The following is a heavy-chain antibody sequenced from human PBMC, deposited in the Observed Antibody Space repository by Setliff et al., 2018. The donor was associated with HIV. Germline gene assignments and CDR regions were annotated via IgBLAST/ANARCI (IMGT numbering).Heavy chain of an antibody. Sequence: GGSLRLSCVASGFTFSTYSMNWVRQAPGKGLEWVSSISSSSKYIYHADSVKGRFTISRDDAKNSLFLQMNSLRADDTAIYYCARHQRAKGAFDIWGQGTMVTV. CDR1: GFTFSTYS. CDR3: ARHQRAKGAFDI. J-gene: IGHJ3*02. V-gene: IGHV3-21*06. CDR2: ISSSSKYI.